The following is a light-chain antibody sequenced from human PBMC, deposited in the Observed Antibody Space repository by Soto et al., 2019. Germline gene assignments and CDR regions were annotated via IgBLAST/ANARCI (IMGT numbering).Light chain of an antibody. Sequence: EIVLTQSPGTLSLSPGERATLSCMASQTLTTRFLAWYQQKPGQAPRLLIYGASSRATGIPDRFSGSGSGTEYTLTISRLEPEDFTVYSCPPYAGLPYPFGQGTTLEIQ. CDR2: GAS. J-gene: IGKJ2*01. V-gene: IGKV3-20*01. CDR3: PPYAGLPYP. CDR1: QTLTTRF.